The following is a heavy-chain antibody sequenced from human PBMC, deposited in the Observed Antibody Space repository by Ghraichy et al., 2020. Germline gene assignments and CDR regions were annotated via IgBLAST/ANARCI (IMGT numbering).Heavy chain of an antibody. CDR3: ARGRAYYYDSSGYYTGGLFDY. V-gene: IGHV4-61*01. CDR1: GDSVSSGSYY. J-gene: IGHJ4*02. D-gene: IGHD3-22*01. CDR2: IYYSGST. Sequence: LSLTCTVSGDSVSSGSYYWSWIRQPPGKGLEWIGYIYYSGSTNYNPSLKSRVTISVDTSKNQFSLKLSSVTAADTAVYYCARGRAYYYDSSGYYTGGLFDYWGQGTLVTVSS.